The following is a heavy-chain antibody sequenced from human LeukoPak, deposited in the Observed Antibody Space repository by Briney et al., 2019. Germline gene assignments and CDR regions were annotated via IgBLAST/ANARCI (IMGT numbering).Heavy chain of an antibody. J-gene: IGHJ3*02. V-gene: IGHV3-74*01. CDR1: GFTFSSYW. D-gene: IGHD3-16*01. CDR3: ARQSGGILRAFDI. Sequence: GGSLRLSCAASGFTFSSYWMHWVRQAPGKGLVWVSRINSDGSSTTYADSVKGRFTISRDNAKNTVYLQMNSLRAEDTAVYYCARQSGGILRAFDIWGQGTMVTISS. CDR2: INSDGSST.